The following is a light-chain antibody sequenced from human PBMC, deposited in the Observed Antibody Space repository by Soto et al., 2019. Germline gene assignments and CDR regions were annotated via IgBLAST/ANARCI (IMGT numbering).Light chain of an antibody. Sequence: QSVLTQPASVSGAPGQSITISCTGTSSDVGAYNYVSWYQQHPGKAPKLMIHEVTKRPSGVPDRFSGSKSGNTASLTVSGLQVEDEADYYCSSYAGSNNLVFGGGTKLTVL. CDR3: SSYAGSNNLV. J-gene: IGLJ2*01. CDR2: EVT. CDR1: SSDVGAYNY. V-gene: IGLV2-8*01.